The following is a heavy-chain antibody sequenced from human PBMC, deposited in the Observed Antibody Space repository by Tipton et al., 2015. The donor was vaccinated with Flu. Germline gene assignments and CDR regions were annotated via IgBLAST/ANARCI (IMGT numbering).Heavy chain of an antibody. J-gene: IGHJ4*02. V-gene: IGHV4-39*07. D-gene: IGHD5-12*01. Sequence: TLSLTCSVSGASFSSIGHYWGWIRQSPGKGLEWIGTIYYGGSTYYNPSLKSRVTISLDMSKSQFSLQLTSVTAADTAVYYCARRDSGYDPEGYWGQGTLVTVSS. CDR3: ARRDSGYDPEGY. CDR1: GASFSSIGHY. CDR2: IYYGGST.